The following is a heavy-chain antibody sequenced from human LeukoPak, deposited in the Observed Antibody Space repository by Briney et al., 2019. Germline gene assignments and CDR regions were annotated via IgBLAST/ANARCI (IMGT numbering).Heavy chain of an antibody. CDR3: ARADWNYGGGDY. CDR1: GFTFSSYS. V-gene: IGHV3-21*01. CDR2: ISSSSSYI. D-gene: IGHD1-7*01. J-gene: IGHJ4*02. Sequence: KPGGSLRLSCAASGFTFSSYSMNWVRQAPGKGLEWVSSISSSSSYIYYADSVKGRFTISRDNAKNSLYLQMNSLRAEDTAVYYCARADWNYGGGDYWGQGTLVTVSS.